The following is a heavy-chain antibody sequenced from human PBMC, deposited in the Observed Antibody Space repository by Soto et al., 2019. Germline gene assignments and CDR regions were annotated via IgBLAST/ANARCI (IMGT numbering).Heavy chain of an antibody. CDR3: ARSMVTHYYYGMDV. Sequence: KPSETLSLTCTVSGGSISSYYWSWIRQPPGKGLEWIGYIYYSGSTNYNPSLKSRVTISVDTSKNQFSLKLSSVTAADTAVYYCARSMVTHYYYGMDVWGQGTTVTVSS. D-gene: IGHD5-18*01. CDR1: GGSISSYY. V-gene: IGHV4-59*01. J-gene: IGHJ6*02. CDR2: IYYSGST.